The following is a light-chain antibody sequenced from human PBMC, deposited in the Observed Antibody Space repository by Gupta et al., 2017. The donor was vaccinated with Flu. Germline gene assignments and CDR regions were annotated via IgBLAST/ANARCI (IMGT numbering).Light chain of an antibody. J-gene: IGKJ4*01. Sequence: DIVMTQSADSLAVSLGERATINCKSSRSLLRPFDNRHCLAWYQQKPGQPPKLLIYWASTRESGVPDRVSGSGSGADFTLTISNLQAEDVAVYYCQQYYDTPLTFGGGTEVEI. CDR1: RSLLRPFDNRHC. CDR3: QQYYDTPLT. CDR2: WAS. V-gene: IGKV4-1*01.